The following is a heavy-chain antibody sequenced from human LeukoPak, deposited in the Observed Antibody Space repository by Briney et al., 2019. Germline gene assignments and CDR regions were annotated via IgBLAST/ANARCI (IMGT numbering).Heavy chain of an antibody. CDR3: AREKSSGWTGGYYFDY. V-gene: IGHV4-4*07. J-gene: IGHJ4*02. D-gene: IGHD6-19*01. Sequence: SETLSLTCTVSGGYISSYYWSWIRQPAGKGLEWIGRIYTSGSTNYNPSLKSRVTMSVDTSKNQFSLKLSSVTAADTAVYYCAREKSSGWTGGYYFDYWGQGTLVTVSP. CDR2: IYTSGST. CDR1: GGYISSYY.